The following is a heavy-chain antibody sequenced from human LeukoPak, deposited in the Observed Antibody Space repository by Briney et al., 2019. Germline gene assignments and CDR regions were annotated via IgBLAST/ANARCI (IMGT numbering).Heavy chain of an antibody. CDR3: ARDRSGLATTFYYYYYGMDV. Sequence: GRSLRLSCAASGFTFSSYAMHWVCQAPGKGLEWVAVISYDGSNKYYADSVKGRFTISRDNSKNTLYLQMNSLRAEDTAVYYCARDRSGLATTFYYYYYGMDVWGQGTTVTVSS. CDR1: GFTFSSYA. V-gene: IGHV3-30-3*01. J-gene: IGHJ6*02. D-gene: IGHD5-24*01. CDR2: ISYDGSNK.